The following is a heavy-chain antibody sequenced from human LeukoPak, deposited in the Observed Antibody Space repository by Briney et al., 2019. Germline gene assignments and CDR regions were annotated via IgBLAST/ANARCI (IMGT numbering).Heavy chain of an antibody. CDR2: IDGSGHTT. CDR3: ARESIRSGSLKWFDP. J-gene: IGHJ5*02. V-gene: IGHV3-23*01. Sequence: PGGSQRLSCAASGFTFTSHVMSWVRQTPGKELEWVSAIDGSGHTTYYADSVRGRFIISRDNSKKMLYLQMNSLRAEDTATYYCARESIRSGSLKWFDPWGQGTLVTVSS. CDR1: GFTFTSHV. D-gene: IGHD3-3*01.